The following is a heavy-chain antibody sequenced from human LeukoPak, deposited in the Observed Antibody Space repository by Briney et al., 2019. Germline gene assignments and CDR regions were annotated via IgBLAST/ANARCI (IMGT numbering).Heavy chain of an antibody. V-gene: IGHV4-59*01. CDR2: ISYSGST. CDR1: GGSISSYY. J-gene: IGHJ3*02. D-gene: IGHD1-26*01. CDR3: ARETRLHSGSYSNDAFDI. Sequence: SETLSLTCTVSGGSISSYYWSWIRQPPGKGLEWIGYISYSGSTDYNPSLKSRVTISLKASKNQFSLRLSSVTAADRAVYYCARETRLHSGSYSNDAFDIWGQGTMVTVSS.